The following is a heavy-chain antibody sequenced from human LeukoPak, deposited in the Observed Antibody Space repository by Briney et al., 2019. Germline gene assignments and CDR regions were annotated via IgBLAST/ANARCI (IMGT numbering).Heavy chain of an antibody. CDR3: ARDHPTYYYDSSGPPLGDY. J-gene: IGHJ4*02. CDR2: INWNCGST. CDR1: GFTFDDYG. V-gene: IGHV3-20*04. D-gene: IGHD3-22*01. Sequence: GGSLRLSCAASGFTFDDYGMSWVRQAPGKGLEWVSGINWNCGSTDYADSVKGRFTISRDNAKNSLYLQMNSLRAEDTALYYCARDHPTYYYDSSGPPLGDYWGQGTLVTVSS.